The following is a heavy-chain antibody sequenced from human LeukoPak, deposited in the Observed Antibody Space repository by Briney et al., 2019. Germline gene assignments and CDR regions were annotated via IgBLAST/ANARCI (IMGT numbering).Heavy chain of an antibody. V-gene: IGHV4-59*01. CDR1: GDSISSYY. CDR3: ARVLLTGKTGYYMDV. Sequence: PSETLSLTCTVSGDSISSYYWSWIRQPPGKGLEWIGYVHYSGSSAYIASLKSRVTMSVDMSKNQFSLSLTSVTAADTAMYYCARVLLTGKTGYYMDVWGKGTTVTVSS. CDR2: VHYSGSS. J-gene: IGHJ6*03. D-gene: IGHD3-9*01.